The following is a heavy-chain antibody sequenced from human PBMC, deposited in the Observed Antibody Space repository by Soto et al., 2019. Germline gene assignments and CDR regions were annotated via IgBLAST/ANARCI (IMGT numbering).Heavy chain of an antibody. CDR1: GGSISSYY. J-gene: IGHJ5*02. Sequence: SETLSLTCTVSGGSISSYYWSWIRQPPGKGLEWIGYIYYSGSTNYNPSLKSRVTISVDTSKNQFSLKLSFVTAADTAVYYCARLDCSGGSCYLGGWFDPWGQGTLVTVSS. V-gene: IGHV4-59*08. CDR3: ARLDCSGGSCYLGGWFDP. D-gene: IGHD2-15*01. CDR2: IYYSGST.